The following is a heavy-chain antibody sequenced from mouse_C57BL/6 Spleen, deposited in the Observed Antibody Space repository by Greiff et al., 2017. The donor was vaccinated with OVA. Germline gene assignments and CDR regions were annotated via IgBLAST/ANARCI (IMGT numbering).Heavy chain of an antibody. J-gene: IGHJ4*01. CDR2: IDPDSGGT. CDR1: GYTFTSYW. CDR3: AKGDAMDD. Sequence: QVQLQQPGAELVKPGASVKLSCKASGYTFTSYWMHWVKQRPGQGLEWIGRIDPDSGGTKYNQKFKGKATLTVDKSSSTAYMQLSSLTYEDSAVYYGAKGDAMDDWGQGTSVTVSS. D-gene: IGHD3-3*01. V-gene: IGHV1-72*01.